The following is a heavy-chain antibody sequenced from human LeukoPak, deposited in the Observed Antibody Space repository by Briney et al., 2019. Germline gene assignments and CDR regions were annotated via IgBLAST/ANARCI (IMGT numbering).Heavy chain of an antibody. CDR3: ARPTDVVVVAAYFDY. D-gene: IGHD2-15*01. Sequence: SLRLSCAASGFTFSSYAMHWVRQAPGKGLEWVAVISYDGSNKYYADSVKGRFTISRDNPKNTLYLQMNSLRAEDTAVYYCARPTDVVVVAAYFDYWGQGTLVTVSS. CDR2: ISYDGSNK. J-gene: IGHJ4*02. CDR1: GFTFSSYA. V-gene: IGHV3-30*04.